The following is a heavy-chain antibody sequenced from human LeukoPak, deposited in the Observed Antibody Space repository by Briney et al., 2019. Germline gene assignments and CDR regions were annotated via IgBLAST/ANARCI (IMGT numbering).Heavy chain of an antibody. CDR3: ARGVRYIYGMDV. D-gene: IGHD3-9*01. Sequence: SETLSLTCAVYGGSFSGYYWSWIRQPPGKGLEWIGEINHSGSTNYNPSLKSRVTISVDTSKNQFSLKLSSATAADTAVYYCARGVRYIYGMDVWGQGTTVTVSS. CDR1: GGSFSGYY. V-gene: IGHV4-34*01. J-gene: IGHJ6*02. CDR2: INHSGST.